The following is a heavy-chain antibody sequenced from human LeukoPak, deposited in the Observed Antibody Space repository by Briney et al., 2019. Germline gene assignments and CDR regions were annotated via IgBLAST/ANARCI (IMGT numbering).Heavy chain of an antibody. CDR3: SRGLDSRKLGY. CDR2: IHPSGRL. D-gene: IGHD3-22*01. V-gene: IGHV4-31*03. J-gene: IGHJ4*02. Sequence: SETLSLTCTVSGASFSGGDSYWTWFGQTPGKGLEWIGSIHPSGRLYNNPSLESRVTISIDTSKNQFSLNLNSVTAADTAVYFCSRGLDSRKLGYWGQGTLVTVSS. CDR1: GASFSGGDSY.